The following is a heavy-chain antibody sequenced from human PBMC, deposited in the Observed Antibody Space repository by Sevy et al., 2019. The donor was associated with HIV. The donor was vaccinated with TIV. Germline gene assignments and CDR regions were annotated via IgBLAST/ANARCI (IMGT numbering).Heavy chain of an antibody. Sequence: SETLSLTCTVSGGSISSSSYYWGWIRQPPGKGLEWIGRIYYSGSTNYNPSLKSRVTISVDTSKNQFSLKLSSVTAADTAGYYCGRMGIAVAGSYTFDYWGQGTLVTVSS. CDR3: GRMGIAVAGSYTFDY. V-gene: IGHV4-39*01. CDR1: GGSISSSSYY. CDR2: IYYSGST. D-gene: IGHD6-19*01. J-gene: IGHJ4*02.